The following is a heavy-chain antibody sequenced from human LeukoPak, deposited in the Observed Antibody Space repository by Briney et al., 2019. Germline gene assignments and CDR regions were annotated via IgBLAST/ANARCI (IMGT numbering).Heavy chain of an antibody. CDR1: GYTFTSYG. J-gene: IGHJ4*02. V-gene: IGHV1-18*01. CDR3: ATDRGYCSSTSCSYFDY. D-gene: IGHD2-2*01. CDR2: ISAYNGNT. Sequence: GASVKVSCKASGYTFTSYGISWVRQAPGQGLEWMGWISAYNGNTNHAQKLQGRVTMTTDTSTSTAYMELRSLRSDDTAVYYCATDRGYCSSTSCSYFDYWGQGTLVTVSS.